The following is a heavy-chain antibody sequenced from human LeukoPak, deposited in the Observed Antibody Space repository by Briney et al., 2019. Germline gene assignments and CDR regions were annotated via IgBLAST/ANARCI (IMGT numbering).Heavy chain of an antibody. CDR2: ISAYNGNT. CDR1: GYTFTSYG. J-gene: IGHJ4*02. Sequence: ASVKVSCKASGYTFTSYGISWVRQAPGQGLEWMGWISAYNGNTNYAQKLQGRVTMTTDTSTSTAYMELRSLRSDDTAVYYCARGVGYYDSSGYPLDYWGQGTLVTVSS. D-gene: IGHD3-22*01. CDR3: ARGVGYYDSSGYPLDY. V-gene: IGHV1-18*01.